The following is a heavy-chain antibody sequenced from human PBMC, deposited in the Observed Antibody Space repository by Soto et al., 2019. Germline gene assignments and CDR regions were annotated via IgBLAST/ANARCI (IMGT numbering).Heavy chain of an antibody. V-gene: IGHV4-4*07. CDR2: IYSSGAT. D-gene: IGHD2-21*02. Sequence: SETLSLTCTVAGGSISGFYWSWVRQPAGKGLEWIGRIYSSGATKYNPSLRNRVTMSVDTSTDQYSLNLASMTAADTAVYFCARGPFCGNDCYFDVWGQGTHVTVSS. CDR1: GGSISGFY. CDR3: ARGPFCGNDCYFDV. J-gene: IGHJ4*02.